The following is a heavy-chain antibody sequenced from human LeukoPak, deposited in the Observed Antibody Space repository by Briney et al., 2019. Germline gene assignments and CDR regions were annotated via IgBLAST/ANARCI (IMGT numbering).Heavy chain of an antibody. J-gene: IGHJ6*02. D-gene: IGHD6-13*01. Sequence: GRSLRLSCAASGFTFSSYGMHWVRQAPGKGLEWVAVIWYDGSNKYYADSVKGRFTISRDNSKNTLYLQMNSLRAEDTAVYYCARDAKEGSSWYFYYYYYGMGVWGQGTTVTVSS. CDR3: ARDAKEGSSWYFYYYYYGMGV. CDR1: GFTFSSYG. CDR2: IWYDGSNK. V-gene: IGHV3-33*01.